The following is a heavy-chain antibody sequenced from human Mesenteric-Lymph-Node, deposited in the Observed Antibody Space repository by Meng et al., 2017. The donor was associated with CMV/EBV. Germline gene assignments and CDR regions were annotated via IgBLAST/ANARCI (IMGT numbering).Heavy chain of an antibody. V-gene: IGHV3-43*01. Sequence: GESLKISCAASGFTFDDYTMHWVRRAPGKGLEWVSLISWDGGSTYYADSVKGRFTISRDNAKNSLYLQMNSLRAEDTAVYYCARIPRGYSLGYWGQGTLVTVSS. J-gene: IGHJ4*02. CDR1: GFTFDDYT. D-gene: IGHD3-22*01. CDR3: ARIPRGYSLGY. CDR2: ISWDGGST.